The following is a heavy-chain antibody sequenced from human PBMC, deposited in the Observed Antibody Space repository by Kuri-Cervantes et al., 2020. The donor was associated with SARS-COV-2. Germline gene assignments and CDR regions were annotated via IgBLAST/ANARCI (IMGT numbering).Heavy chain of an antibody. J-gene: IGHJ6*02. D-gene: IGHD5-18*01. CDR3: AGIQGPSSYYGMDV. CDR2: ISYDGSNK. CDR1: GFTFSSYG. Sequence: GESLKISCAASGFTFSSYGMHWVRQAPGKGLEWVAVISYDGSNKYYADSVKGRFTISRDNSKNTLYLQMNSLRAEDTAVYYCAGIQGPSSYYGMDVWGQGTT. V-gene: IGHV3-30*03.